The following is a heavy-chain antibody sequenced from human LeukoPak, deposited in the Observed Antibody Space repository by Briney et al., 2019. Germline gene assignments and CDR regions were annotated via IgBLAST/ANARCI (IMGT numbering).Heavy chain of an antibody. J-gene: IGHJ4*02. CDR3: ARDSSSSTDY. D-gene: IGHD6-6*01. CDR1: GYTFTGYY. V-gene: IGHV1-2*02. CDR2: INPNSGGA. Sequence: GASVKVSCEASGYTFTGYYMHWVRQAPGQGLEGMGWINPNSGGANYAQKFQGRVTMTRDTSISTAYMELSRLRSDDTAVYYCARDSSSSTDYWGQGTLVTVSS.